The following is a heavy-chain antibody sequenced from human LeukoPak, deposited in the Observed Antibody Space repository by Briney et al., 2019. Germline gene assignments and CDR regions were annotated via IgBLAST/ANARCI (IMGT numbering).Heavy chain of an antibody. Sequence: GXLRLSCAASGFTFSDYYMSWIRQAPGKGLEWVSYISSSGNTIYCADSVKGRFTFSRDNAKNSLYLQMNSLRAEGTAVYYCARLGGSSHWDYWGQGTLVTVSS. D-gene: IGHD1-26*01. CDR2: ISSSGNTI. V-gene: IGHV3-11*04. CDR1: GFTFSDYY. CDR3: ARLGGSSHWDY. J-gene: IGHJ4*02.